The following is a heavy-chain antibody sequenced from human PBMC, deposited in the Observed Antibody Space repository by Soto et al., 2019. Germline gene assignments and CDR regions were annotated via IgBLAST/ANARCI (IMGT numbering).Heavy chain of an antibody. CDR3: ARELIAEADKGGFDY. CDR2: INPNSGGT. CDR1: GYTFTGYY. V-gene: IGHV1-2*02. Sequence: ASVKVSCKASGYTFTGYYMHWVRQAPGQGLEWMGWINPNSGGTNYAQKFQGRVTMTRDTSISTAYMELSRLRSDDTAVYYCARELIAEADKGGFDYWGQGTLVTVSS. J-gene: IGHJ4*02. D-gene: IGHD6-13*01.